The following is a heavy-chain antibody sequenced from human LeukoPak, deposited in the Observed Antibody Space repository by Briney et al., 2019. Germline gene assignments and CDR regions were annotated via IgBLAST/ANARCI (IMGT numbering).Heavy chain of an antibody. V-gene: IGHV6-1*01. Sequence: SQTLSLTCGISGDSVSTNSAAWNWIRQSPSRGLEWLGRTYYRSKWFNDYAVSVKSRITINPDTSKNQFSLQLNSVTPDDTAVYYCARGMVDAFDIWGRGTLVIVSS. D-gene: IGHD2-8*01. CDR2: TYYRSKWFN. J-gene: IGHJ3*02. CDR3: ARGMVDAFDI. CDR1: GDSVSTNSAA.